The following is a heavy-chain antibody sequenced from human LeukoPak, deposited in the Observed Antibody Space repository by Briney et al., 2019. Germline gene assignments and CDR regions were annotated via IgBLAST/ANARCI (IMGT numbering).Heavy chain of an antibody. CDR2: IYHSGST. CDR1: GGSISSGGYS. V-gene: IGHV4-30-2*01. Sequence: SETLSLTCAVSGGSISSGGYSWSWIRQPPGKGLEWIGYIYHSGSTYYNPSLKSRVTISVDRSKNQFSLKLSSVTAADTAVYCCAAAADAFDIWGQGTMVTVSS. J-gene: IGHJ3*02. CDR3: AAAADAFDI. D-gene: IGHD6-13*01.